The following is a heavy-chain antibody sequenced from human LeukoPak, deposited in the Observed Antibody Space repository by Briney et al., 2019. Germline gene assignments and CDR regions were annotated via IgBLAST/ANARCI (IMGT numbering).Heavy chain of an antibody. CDR1: EFTFRSYW. V-gene: IGHV3-7*04. D-gene: IGHD5-24*01. CDR2: IKQNGSKK. CDR3: ARERGWPLHYFDY. J-gene: IGHJ4*02. Sequence: GGSLRLSCAASEFTFRSYWMSWVRQAPGKGLEWVANIKQNGSKKYYVDSVKGRFTISRDNAENSLYLQMNSLRAEDTAVYYCARERGWPLHYFDYWGQGTLVTVSS.